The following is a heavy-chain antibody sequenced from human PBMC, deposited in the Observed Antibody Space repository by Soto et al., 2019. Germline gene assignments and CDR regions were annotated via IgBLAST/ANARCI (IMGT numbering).Heavy chain of an antibody. CDR2: INHSGST. CDR3: ARMDIVVVPAARYYYYYMDV. J-gene: IGHJ6*03. V-gene: IGHV4-34*01. CDR1: GGSFSGYY. D-gene: IGHD2-2*03. Sequence: SETLSLTCAVYGGSFSGYYWIWIRQPPGKGLEWIGEINHSGSTNYNPSLKSRVTISVDTSKNQFSLKLSSVTAADTAVYYCARMDIVVVPAARYYYYYMDVWGKGTTVTVSS.